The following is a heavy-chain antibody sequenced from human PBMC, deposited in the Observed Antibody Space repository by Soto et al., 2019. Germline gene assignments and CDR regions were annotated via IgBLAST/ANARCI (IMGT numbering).Heavy chain of an antibody. Sequence: SVKVSCKASGGTFSSYAISWVRQAPGQGLEWMGGIIPIFGTANYAQKFQGRVTITADESTSTAYMELSSLRSEDTAVYYCARDRNIVATIYNYYGLDVWGQGTTVTVSS. CDR2: IIPIFGTA. CDR3: ARDRNIVATIYNYYGLDV. D-gene: IGHD5-12*01. V-gene: IGHV1-69*13. J-gene: IGHJ6*02. CDR1: GGTFSSYA.